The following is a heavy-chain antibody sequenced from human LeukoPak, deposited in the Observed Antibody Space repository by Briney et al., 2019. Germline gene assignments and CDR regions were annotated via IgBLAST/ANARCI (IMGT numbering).Heavy chain of an antibody. CDR2: IYYSGSS. CDR1: GGSISSSSSY. CDR3: ARGRVSSSTWYSTYYYYFYMDV. V-gene: IGHV4-39*07. D-gene: IGHD6-13*01. J-gene: IGHJ6*03. Sequence: SETLSLTCSVSGGSISSSSSYWGWIRQPPGKGLEWIGSIYYSGSSFDNPALKSRVTISVDTSKNQFSLKLSSATAADTAVYFCARGRVSSSTWYSTYYYYFYMDVWGKGTTVTVSS.